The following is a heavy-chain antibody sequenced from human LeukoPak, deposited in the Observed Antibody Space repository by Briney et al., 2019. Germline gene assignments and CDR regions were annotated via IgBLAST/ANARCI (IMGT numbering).Heavy chain of an antibody. CDR1: GGTFSRYA. V-gene: IGHV1-69*04. Sequence: SVKVSCKASGGTFSRYAISWVRQAPGQGLEWMERIIPILGIANYAQKFQGRVTITADKSTSTAYMELSSLRSEDTAVYYCARVANYYDISGHMMFSYYYGMDVWGQGTTVTVSS. J-gene: IGHJ6*02. CDR3: ARVANYYDISGHMMFSYYYGMDV. D-gene: IGHD3-22*01. CDR2: IIPILGIA.